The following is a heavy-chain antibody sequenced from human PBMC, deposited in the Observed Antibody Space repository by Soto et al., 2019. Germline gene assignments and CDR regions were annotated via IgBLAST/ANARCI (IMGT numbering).Heavy chain of an antibody. J-gene: IGHJ3*02. CDR3: AKGYYYDSSGYYPHGAFDI. CDR1: GFTFSSYA. Sequence: GGFLRLSCAASGFTFSSYAMSWVRQAPGQGLEWVSSVSASGGSTYYADSVKGRFSISRDNSKNTLYLQMNSLRGEDTAVYYCAKGYYYDSSGYYPHGAFDIWGQGTMVTVSS. CDR2: VSASGGST. D-gene: IGHD3-22*01. V-gene: IGHV3-23*01.